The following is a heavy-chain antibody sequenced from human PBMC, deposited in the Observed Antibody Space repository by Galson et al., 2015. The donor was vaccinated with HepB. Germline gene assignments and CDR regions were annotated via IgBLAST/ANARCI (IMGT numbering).Heavy chain of an antibody. Sequence: SLRLSCAASGFTFSTYRMTWVRQAPGKGLEWVSSISGSNNFVYYADSVKGRFTISRDNVKNSLYLQMDSLRAEDTAVYYCARGAESIYRVGYNWFDPWGQGTLVTVSP. CDR1: GFTFSTYR. J-gene: IGHJ5*02. V-gene: IGHV3-21*01. CDR3: ARGAESIYRVGYNWFDP. D-gene: IGHD1-14*01. CDR2: ISGSNNFV.